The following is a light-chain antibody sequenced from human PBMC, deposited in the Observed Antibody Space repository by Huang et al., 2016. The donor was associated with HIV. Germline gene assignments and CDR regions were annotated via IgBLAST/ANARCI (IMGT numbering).Light chain of an antibody. Sequence: EIVLTQSPATLSLSPGERATLSCRASQSVNTYLGWYQQKPGRAPRLLIYAASNRAPGIPARFSGSGSGTDFTLTISGLEPEDFAVYYCQQRSSRLTFGGGTKVEIQ. CDR1: QSVNTY. J-gene: IGKJ4*01. CDR3: QQRSSRLT. CDR2: AAS. V-gene: IGKV3-11*01.